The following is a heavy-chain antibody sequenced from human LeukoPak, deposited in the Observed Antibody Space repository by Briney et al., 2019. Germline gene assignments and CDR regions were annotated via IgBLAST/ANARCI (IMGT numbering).Heavy chain of an antibody. V-gene: IGHV3-23*01. Sequence: GGSLILSCAASGFTFSSYAMSWVRQAPGKGLEWVSAISGSGGSTYYADSVKGRFTISRDNSKNTLYLQMNSLRAEDTAVYYCAKGSSGWYYGAWFDPWGQGTLVTVSS. CDR3: AKGSSGWYYGAWFDP. J-gene: IGHJ5*02. D-gene: IGHD6-19*01. CDR2: ISGSGGST. CDR1: GFTFSSYA.